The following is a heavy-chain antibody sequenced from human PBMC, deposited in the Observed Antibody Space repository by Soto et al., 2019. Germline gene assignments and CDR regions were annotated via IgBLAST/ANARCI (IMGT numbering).Heavy chain of an antibody. CDR2: ISGSGGST. D-gene: IGHD3-9*01. Sequence: EVQLLESGGGLVQPGGSLRLSCAASGFTFSSYAMSWVRQAPGKGLEWVSAISGSGGSTYYADSVKGRFTISRDNSKNTLYLQMNSLRAEDTAVYYCAKVKVHDLLTGYSYLEYYFDYWGQGTLVTVSS. CDR3: AKVKVHDLLTGYSYLEYYFDY. V-gene: IGHV3-23*01. CDR1: GFTFSSYA. J-gene: IGHJ4*02.